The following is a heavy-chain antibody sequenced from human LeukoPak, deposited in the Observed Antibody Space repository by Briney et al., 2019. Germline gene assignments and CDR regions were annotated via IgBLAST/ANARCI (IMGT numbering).Heavy chain of an antibody. CDR3: ARDHNYYDSSGYPAY. D-gene: IGHD3-22*01. J-gene: IGHJ4*02. V-gene: IGHV3-33*08. CDR2: IWYDGSNK. Sequence: GGSLRLSCAASGFTFSTYNMNWVRQAPGKGLEWVAVIWYDGSNKYYADSVKGRFTISRDNSKNTLYLQMNSLRAEDTAVYYCARDHNYYDSSGYPAYWGQGTLVTVSS. CDR1: GFTFSTYN.